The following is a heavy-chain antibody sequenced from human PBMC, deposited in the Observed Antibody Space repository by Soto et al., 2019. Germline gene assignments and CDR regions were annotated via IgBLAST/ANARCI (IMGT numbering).Heavy chain of an antibody. D-gene: IGHD3-3*01. CDR1: GCSVISDSYF. CDR2: VSYRGIT. CDR3: ARDREYSFGLTYDI. Sequence: SETLSLTCTVSGCSVISDSYFWSWVRQPPGKGLEWIGYVSYRGITTYNPSLKSRVTILLGTSKNQISLNLTSVTAADTAVYYCARDREYSFGLTYDIWGQGTMVTVSS. V-gene: IGHV4-61*01. J-gene: IGHJ3*02.